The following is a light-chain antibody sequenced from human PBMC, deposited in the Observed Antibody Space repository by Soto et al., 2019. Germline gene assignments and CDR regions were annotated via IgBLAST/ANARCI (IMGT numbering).Light chain of an antibody. J-gene: IGKJ5*01. Sequence: EIVLTQSPGTLSLSPGERATLSCRASQSVSSSYLAWYQQKPGQAPRLLIYGANNRATGISDRFSGSGSGTDFTLTISSLQSEDFAVYYCQQYNNWPTFGQGTRLEIK. V-gene: IGKV3-20*01. CDR1: QSVSSSY. CDR3: QQYNNWPT. CDR2: GAN.